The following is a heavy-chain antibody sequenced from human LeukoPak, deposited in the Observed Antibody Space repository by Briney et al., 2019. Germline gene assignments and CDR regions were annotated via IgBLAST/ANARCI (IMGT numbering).Heavy chain of an antibody. D-gene: IGHD3-10*01. Sequence: SETLSLTCAVYGGSFSGYYWSWIRQPPGKGLEWIGEINHSGSTNYNPSLKSRVTISVDTSKNQFSLKLSSATAADTAVYYCARGPYGSGNYYYGMDVWGQGTTVTVSS. CDR3: ARGPYGSGNYYYGMDV. V-gene: IGHV4-34*01. J-gene: IGHJ6*02. CDR1: GGSFSGYY. CDR2: INHSGST.